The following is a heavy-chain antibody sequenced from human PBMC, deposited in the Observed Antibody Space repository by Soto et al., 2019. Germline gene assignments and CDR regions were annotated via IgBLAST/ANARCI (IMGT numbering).Heavy chain of an antibody. CDR2: IYYRGTT. V-gene: IGHV4-61*08. CDR1: GASLTRGVYY. CDR3: ARANCVRCPFDL. D-gene: IGHD1-1*01. J-gene: IGHJ4*02. Sequence: QVQLQESGPRLAKPSESLSLTCSVSGASLTRGVYYWSWVRQPPGRQLEWIGSIYYRGTTNYNPSLTVRVTISEDTSRNQVTVTVKPVTAADTAVYFCARANCVRCPFDLWGQGTLVTVSS.